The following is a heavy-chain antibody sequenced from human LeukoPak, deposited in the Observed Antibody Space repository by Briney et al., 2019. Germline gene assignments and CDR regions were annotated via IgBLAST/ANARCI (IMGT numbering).Heavy chain of an antibody. CDR1: GFTLRDYY. CDR2: ISSSGSTI. J-gene: IGHJ3*02. V-gene: IGHV3-11*04. Sequence: GGSLRLSCAASGFTLRDYYMSWIRQAPGKGLVWVSYISSSGSTIYYADSVKGRFTISRDNAKNSLYLQMNSLRAEDTAVYYCARSSWSYLQAFDIWGQGTMVTVS. CDR3: ARSSWSYLQAFDI. D-gene: IGHD2-2*01.